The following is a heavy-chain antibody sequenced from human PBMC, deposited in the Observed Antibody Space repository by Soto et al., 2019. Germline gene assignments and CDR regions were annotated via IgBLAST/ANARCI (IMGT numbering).Heavy chain of an antibody. D-gene: IGHD4-17*01. CDR1: GGSISSYY. Sequence: SETLSLTCTVSGGSISSYYWSWIRQPPWKGLEWIGYIYYSGSTNYNPSLKSRVTISVDTSKNQFSLKLSSVTAADTAVYYCARLVTVTTFSYYYYYMDVWGKGTTVTVYS. CDR2: IYYSGST. CDR3: ARLVTVTTFSYYYYYMDV. J-gene: IGHJ6*03. V-gene: IGHV4-59*08.